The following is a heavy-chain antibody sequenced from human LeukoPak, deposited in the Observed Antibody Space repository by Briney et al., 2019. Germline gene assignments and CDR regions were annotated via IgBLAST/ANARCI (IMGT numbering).Heavy chain of an antibody. Sequence: GGSLRLSCAASGFTFSRYSMNWVRQAPGKGLEWVSSISTSSSFLYYADSVKGRFTISRDNAKNSLYLQMNSLKTEDTAVYYCTAPFDYGDYRPFDYWGQGTLVTVSS. CDR1: GFTFSRYS. CDR3: TAPFDYGDYRPFDY. V-gene: IGHV3-21*03. J-gene: IGHJ4*02. D-gene: IGHD4-17*01. CDR2: ISTSSSFL.